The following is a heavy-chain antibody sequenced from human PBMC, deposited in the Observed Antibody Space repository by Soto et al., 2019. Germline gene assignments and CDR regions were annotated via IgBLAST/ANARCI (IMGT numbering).Heavy chain of an antibody. CDR1: GGSISSAAYY. J-gene: IGHJ4*02. Sequence: QVQLQESGPGLVKPSQTLSLTCTVSGGSISSAAYYWSWIRPHPGKGLEWIGYISHSGSTYYTPSLKSRVIIAADTSKNQFSLNLTSVTAADTAVYSCAREYTYGSNFFDCWGQGALVTVSS. CDR3: AREYTYGSNFFDC. V-gene: IGHV4-31*03. CDR2: ISHSGST. D-gene: IGHD5-18*01.